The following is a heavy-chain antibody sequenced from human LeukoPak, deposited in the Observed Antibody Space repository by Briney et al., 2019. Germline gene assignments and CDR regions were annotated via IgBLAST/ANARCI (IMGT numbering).Heavy chain of an antibody. V-gene: IGHV4-61*08. CDR3: ALLQSHRPLDY. D-gene: IGHD1-26*01. CDR2: IVNRGST. J-gene: IGHJ4*02. CDR1: GGSVSSDDYF. Sequence: SETLSLTCTVSGGSVSSDDYFWNWIRQPPGKGLEWIGYIVNRGSTNYNPSLRGRVSISVDTSNNQFSLRLTSVTAADTAICFCALLQSHRPLDYWGQGTLVTVSS.